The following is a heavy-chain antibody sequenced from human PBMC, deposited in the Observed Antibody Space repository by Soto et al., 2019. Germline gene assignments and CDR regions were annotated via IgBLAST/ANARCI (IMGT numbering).Heavy chain of an antibody. J-gene: IGHJ6*02. D-gene: IGHD3-22*01. CDR2: INHSGST. Sequence: SETLPLTYAVYGGSFSDFYWIWIRQPPGKGLEWIGEINHSGSTNYNPSLKSRVTISVDTSKNQFSLKLSSVTAADTAVYYCARDSKGGMDVWDQGTTVTVSS. CDR1: GGSFSDFY. V-gene: IGHV4-34*01. CDR3: ARDSKGGMDV.